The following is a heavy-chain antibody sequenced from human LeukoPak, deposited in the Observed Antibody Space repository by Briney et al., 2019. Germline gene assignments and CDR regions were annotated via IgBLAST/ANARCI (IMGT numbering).Heavy chain of an antibody. J-gene: IGHJ4*02. Sequence: GGSLRLSCAASGFTFSSYAMSWVRQPPGKGREWVSAISGSGGSTYYADSVKGRFTISRDNSKNTLYLQMNSLRAEDTAVYYCAKPARCGGDCYPYYFDYWGQGTLVTVSS. CDR1: GFTFSSYA. CDR2: ISGSGGST. D-gene: IGHD2-21*02. CDR3: AKPARCGGDCYPYYFDY. V-gene: IGHV3-23*01.